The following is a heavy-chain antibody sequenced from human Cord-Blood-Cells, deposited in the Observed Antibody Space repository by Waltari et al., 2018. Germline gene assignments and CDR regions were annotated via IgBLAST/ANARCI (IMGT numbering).Heavy chain of an antibody. Sequence: QVQLVASGGGVVQPGRSLRLSCAASGFTFSSYAMHWVRQAPGKGMEWVAVISYDGSNKYYADSVKGRFTISRDNSKNTLYLQMNSLRAEDTAVYYCAREDYWGQGTLVTVSS. V-gene: IGHV3-30-3*01. CDR3: AREDY. CDR1: GFTFSSYA. CDR2: ISYDGSNK. J-gene: IGHJ4*02.